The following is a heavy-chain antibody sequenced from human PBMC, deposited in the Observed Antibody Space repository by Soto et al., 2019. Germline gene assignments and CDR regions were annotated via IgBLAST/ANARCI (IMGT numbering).Heavy chain of an antibody. CDR2: IYYSGST. CDR3: ARFCITMVRGSFDY. Sequence: SETLSLTCTVSGGSISSSSYYWGWIRQPPGKGLEWIGSIYYSGSTYYNPSLKSRVTISVDTSKNQFSLKLSSVTAADTAVYYCARFCITMVRGSFDYWGQGTLVTVSS. J-gene: IGHJ4*02. D-gene: IGHD3-10*01. V-gene: IGHV4-39*01. CDR1: GGSISSSSYY.